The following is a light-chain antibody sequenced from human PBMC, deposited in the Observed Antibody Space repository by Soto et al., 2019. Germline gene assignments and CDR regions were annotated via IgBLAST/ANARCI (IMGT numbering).Light chain of an antibody. CDR2: DTS. V-gene: IGKV3-11*01. CDR1: QFLSSY. J-gene: IGKJ5*01. CDR3: HQRNK. Sequence: EIVMTQSPATLSASSGERATLSCRASQFLSSYLAWYQQIPGQPPRLLIYDTSNRVTGIPARFSGSRSGTDFTLTISSLEPEDFAVYFCHQRNKFGQGTRLEIK.